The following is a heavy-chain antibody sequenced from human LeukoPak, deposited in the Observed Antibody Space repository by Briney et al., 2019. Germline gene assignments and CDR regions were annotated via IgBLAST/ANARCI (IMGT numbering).Heavy chain of an antibody. Sequence: GGSLRLSCAASGFTFTTYWMHWVRQAPGKRLVWVSHINSDGSITSYADSVKGRFSISRDNPKNTLYLQMNSLRADDTALYYCARDSSGYPFDYWGQGTLVTVSS. CDR2: INSDGSIT. V-gene: IGHV3-74*01. CDR3: ARDSSGYPFDY. CDR1: GFTFTTYW. D-gene: IGHD3-22*01. J-gene: IGHJ4*02.